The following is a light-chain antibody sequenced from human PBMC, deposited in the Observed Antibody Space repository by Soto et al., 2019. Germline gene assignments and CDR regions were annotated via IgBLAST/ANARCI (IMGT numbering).Light chain of an antibody. Sequence: QSALTQPRSVSGSPGQSVTISCTGTSSDVGGYNYVSWYQQHPGKAPKLMIYDVSKRPSGVPDRFSGSKSGNTASLTISGLQAEDEAHYYCCSYAGSYTFHVVFGGGTKLTVL. CDR3: CSYAGSYTFHVV. CDR2: DVS. J-gene: IGLJ2*01. CDR1: SSDVGGYNY. V-gene: IGLV2-11*01.